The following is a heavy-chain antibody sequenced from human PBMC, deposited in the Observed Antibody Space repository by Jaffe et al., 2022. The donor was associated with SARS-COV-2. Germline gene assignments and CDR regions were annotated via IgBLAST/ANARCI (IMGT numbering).Heavy chain of an antibody. Sequence: EVQLVQSGAEVKKPGESLKISCKGSGYSFTSYWIGWVRQMPGKGLEWMGIIYPGDSDTRYSPSFQGQVTISADKSISTAYLQWSSLKASDTAMYYCARRDYSSSWYRANWFDPWGQGTLVTVSS. J-gene: IGHJ5*02. V-gene: IGHV5-51*01. CDR2: IYPGDSDT. D-gene: IGHD6-13*01. CDR3: ARRDYSSSWYRANWFDP. CDR1: GYSFTSYW.